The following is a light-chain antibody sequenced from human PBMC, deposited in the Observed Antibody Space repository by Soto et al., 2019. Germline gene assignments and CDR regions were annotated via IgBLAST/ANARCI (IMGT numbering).Light chain of an antibody. CDR1: QSLRSD. V-gene: IGKV3-20*01. CDR2: GAS. J-gene: IGKJ5*01. CDR3: QQYGSSTRT. Sequence: EIVFTQCPATLSVSPGERATLSCRASQSLRSDLAWYRQKVGQAPRLLIYGASARDTGIPAMFSGRGAGTACTRTIARLEHEDVEVDDCQQYGSSTRTFGQGTRLEIK.